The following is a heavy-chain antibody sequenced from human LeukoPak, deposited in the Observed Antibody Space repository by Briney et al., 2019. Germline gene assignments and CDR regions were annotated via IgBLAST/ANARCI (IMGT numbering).Heavy chain of an antibody. D-gene: IGHD6-19*01. V-gene: IGHV3-7*03. CDR3: DGGTGWVSNLG. Sequence: GGSLRLSCAASGFSFSNYWMHWVRQPPGKGLEWVASIKQDGSEKYYVNSVKGRFTISRDNAKNSLYLQMNSLRAEDTGVYYCDGGTGWVSNLGGGQGTLVIVSS. CDR1: GFSFSNYW. J-gene: IGHJ4*02. CDR2: IKQDGSEK.